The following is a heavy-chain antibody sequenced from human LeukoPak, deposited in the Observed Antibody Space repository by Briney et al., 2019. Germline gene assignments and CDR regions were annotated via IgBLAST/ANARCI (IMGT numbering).Heavy chain of an antibody. CDR2: IKQDGSEK. Sequence: GGSLRLSCAASGFTLSSYWMSWVRQAPGKGLEWVANIKQDGSEKYYVDSVKGRFTISRDNAKNSPYLQMNSLRAEDTAVYYCARDLRELRYWGQGTLVTVSS. J-gene: IGHJ4*02. V-gene: IGHV3-7*01. D-gene: IGHD1-26*01. CDR3: ARDLRELRY. CDR1: GFTLSSYW.